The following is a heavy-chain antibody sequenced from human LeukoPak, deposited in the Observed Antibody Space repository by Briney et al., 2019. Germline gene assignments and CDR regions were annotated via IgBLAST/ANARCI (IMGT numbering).Heavy chain of an antibody. CDR1: GFTFSSYS. V-gene: IGHV3-21*06. CDR3: ARERVEGITGTASWFDP. Sequence: PGGSLRLSCAASGFTFSSYSMNWVRQAPGKGLEWVSSISSSSSYIYYADSVKGRFTISRDNAKNSLFLQMNSLRAEDTAVYYCARERVEGITGTASWFDPWGQGTLVTVSS. CDR2: ISSSSSYI. J-gene: IGHJ5*02. D-gene: IGHD1-7*01.